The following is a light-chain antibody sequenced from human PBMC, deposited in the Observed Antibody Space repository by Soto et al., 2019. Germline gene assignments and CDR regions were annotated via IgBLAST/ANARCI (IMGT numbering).Light chain of an antibody. CDR1: QSVSIL. V-gene: IGKV3-20*01. J-gene: IGKJ5*01. CDR3: QQYVSLPIT. CDR2: DTS. Sequence: EIVMTQSPATLSVSPGERATLSCRASQSVSILLAWYQQKPGQAPRLLIYDTSSRASGTPDRFSGSGSGTDFTLTISRLEPEDFAVYYCQQYVSLPITFGQGTRLEIK.